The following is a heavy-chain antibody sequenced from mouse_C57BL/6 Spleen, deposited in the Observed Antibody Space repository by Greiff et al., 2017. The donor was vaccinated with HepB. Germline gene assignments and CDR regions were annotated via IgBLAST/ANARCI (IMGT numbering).Heavy chain of an antibody. D-gene: IGHD1-1*01. CDR2: IYPGDGDT. V-gene: IGHV1-82*01. CDR3: AREDFTEGFAY. CDR1: GYAFSSSW. Sequence: VQLQQSGPELVKPGASVKISCKASGYAFSSSWMNWVKQRPGKGLEWIGRIYPGDGDTNYNGKFKGKATLTADKSSSTAYMQLSSLTSEDSAVYFCAREDFTEGFAYWGQGTLVTVSA. J-gene: IGHJ3*01.